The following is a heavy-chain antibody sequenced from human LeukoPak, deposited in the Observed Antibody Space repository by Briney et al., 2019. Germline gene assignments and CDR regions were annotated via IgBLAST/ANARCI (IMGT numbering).Heavy chain of an antibody. CDR1: GFTFSSYE. V-gene: IGHV3-48*03. J-gene: IGHJ6*04. D-gene: IGHD3-22*01. CDR3: AELGITTIAGV. Sequence: GGSLRLSCAASGFTFSSYEMNWVRQAPGKGLEGVSYISSSGSTIYYADSVKGRFTISRDNAKNSLYLQMNSLRAEDTAVYYCAELGITTIAGVWGKGTTVTISS. CDR2: ISSSGSTI.